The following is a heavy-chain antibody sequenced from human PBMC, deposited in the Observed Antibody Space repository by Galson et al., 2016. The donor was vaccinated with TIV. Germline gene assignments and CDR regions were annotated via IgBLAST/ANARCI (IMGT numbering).Heavy chain of an antibody. J-gene: IGHJ3*02. CDR2: FIPLFGTP. V-gene: IGHV1-69*13. CDR1: GDTFLSYP. CDR3: AKRMNYGGAAFEN. Sequence: SVKVSCKASGDTFLSYPFNWVRQAPGQGLEWMGGFIPLFGTPNYAQKFQGRVTITADESTSTVHMELSSLRSEDTAVYYCAKRMNYGGAAFENWGQGTIVTVSS. D-gene: IGHD4-23*01.